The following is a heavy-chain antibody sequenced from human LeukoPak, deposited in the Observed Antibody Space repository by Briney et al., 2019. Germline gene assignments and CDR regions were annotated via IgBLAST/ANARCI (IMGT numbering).Heavy chain of an antibody. D-gene: IGHD3-10*01. CDR1: GGSISSYY. J-gene: IGHJ4*02. Sequence: SETLSLTCTVSGGSISSYYWSWIRQPPGKGLEWIGYIYYSGSTNYNPSLKSRVTISVDTSKNQFSLKLSSVTAADTAVYYCARSMVRGVIHVEWGQGTLVTVSS. CDR2: IYYSGST. V-gene: IGHV4-59*08. CDR3: ARSMVRGVIHVE.